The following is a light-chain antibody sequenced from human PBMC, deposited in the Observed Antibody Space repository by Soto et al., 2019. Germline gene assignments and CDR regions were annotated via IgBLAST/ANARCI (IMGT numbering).Light chain of an antibody. CDR2: EVN. J-gene: IGLJ2*01. V-gene: IGLV2-8*01. CDR3: SSYAGNNILI. CDR1: SSDVGGYNH. Sequence: QSVLTQPPSASGSPGQSVTVSCTGTSSDVGGYNHVSWYRQHPGEAPKLLIYEVNKRPSWVPNRFSGSKSGNTASLTVSGLQAEDEADYFCSSYAGNNILIFGGGTKLTVL.